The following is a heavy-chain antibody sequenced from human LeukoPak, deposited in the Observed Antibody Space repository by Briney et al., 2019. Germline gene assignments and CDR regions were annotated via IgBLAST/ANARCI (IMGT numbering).Heavy chain of an antibody. D-gene: IGHD6-6*01. Sequence: SETLSLTCAVYGGSFSGYYWSWIRQPPGKGLEWIGEINHSGSTNYNPSLKSRVTISVDTSKNQFSLKLSSVTAADTAVYYRARDQYEQLADWGQGTLVTVSS. CDR3: ARDQYEQLAD. V-gene: IGHV4-34*01. J-gene: IGHJ4*02. CDR1: GGSFSGYY. CDR2: INHSGST.